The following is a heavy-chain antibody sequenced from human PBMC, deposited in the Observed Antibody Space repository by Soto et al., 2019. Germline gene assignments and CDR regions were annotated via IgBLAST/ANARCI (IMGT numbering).Heavy chain of an antibody. J-gene: IGHJ6*03. CDR1: GGSISSSSYY. CDR3: AATSPSYYYYMDV. V-gene: IGHV4-39*01. CDR2: IYYSGST. Sequence: SETLSLTCTVSGGSISSSSYYWGWIRQPPGKGLEWIGSIYYSGSTYYNPSLKSRVTISVDTSKNQFSLKLSSVTAADTAVYYWAATSPSYYYYMDVWGKGTTVTVSS.